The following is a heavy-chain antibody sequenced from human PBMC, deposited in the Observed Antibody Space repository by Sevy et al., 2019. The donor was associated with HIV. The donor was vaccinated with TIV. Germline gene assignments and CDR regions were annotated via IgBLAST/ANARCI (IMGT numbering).Heavy chain of an antibody. Sequence: GGSLRLSCAASGFIFPDYAMSWVRQPPGKGLEWVSGINWNADNTGYADSLKGRFTISRDNAKNSLYLEINSLRAEDTVLYYCARSTYYYDTTGYGAFDLWGQGTLVTVSS. CDR1: GFIFPDYA. CDR2: INWNADNT. D-gene: IGHD3-22*01. J-gene: IGHJ3*01. V-gene: IGHV3-20*04. CDR3: ARSTYYYDTTGYGAFDL.